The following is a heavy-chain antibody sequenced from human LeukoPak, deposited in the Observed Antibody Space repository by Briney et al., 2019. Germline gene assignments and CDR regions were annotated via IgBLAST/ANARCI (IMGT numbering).Heavy chain of an antibody. J-gene: IGHJ6*04. D-gene: IGHD2-15*01. CDR3: AGLIDCSGGSCYTELPLDV. CDR2: INPNSGGT. CDR1: GYTFTGYY. V-gene: IGHV1-2*02. Sequence: ASVKVSCKASGYTFTGYYMHWVRQAPGQGLEWMGWINPNSGGTNYAQKFQGRVTTTRDTSISTAYMELSRLRSDDTAVYYCAGLIDCSGGSCYTELPLDVWGKGTTVTVSS.